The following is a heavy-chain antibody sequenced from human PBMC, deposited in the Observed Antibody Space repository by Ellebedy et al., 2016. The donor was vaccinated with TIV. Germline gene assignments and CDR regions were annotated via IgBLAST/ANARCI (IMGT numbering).Heavy chain of an antibody. V-gene: IGHV4-39*01. D-gene: IGHD2-21*02. CDR2: VYYSVIP. CDR3: ARTDPWQPIDD. J-gene: IGHJ4*02. CDR1: AASVSRTRYY. Sequence: MPSETLSLTCSVSAASVSRTRYYWAWIRQPPGKGLEYIGRVYYSVIPYYNPSFKSRVTLSADTSMHQCSLNLSTGTAAKTAVYYCARTDPWQPIDDWGQGILVSVSS.